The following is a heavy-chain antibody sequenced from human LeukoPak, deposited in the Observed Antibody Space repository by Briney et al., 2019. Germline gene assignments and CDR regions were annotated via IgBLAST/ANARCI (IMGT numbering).Heavy chain of an antibody. CDR3: AGVGSGSYLPDY. V-gene: IGHV1-8*01. CDR2: MNPNSGNT. J-gene: IGHJ4*02. CDR1: GYTFTSYD. Sequence: ASVKVSCKASGYTFTSYDINWVRQATGQGLEWMGWMNPNSGNTGYAQKFQGRVTMTRNTSISTAYMELSSLRSEDTAVYYCAGVGSGSYLPDYWGQGTLVTVSS. D-gene: IGHD1-26*01.